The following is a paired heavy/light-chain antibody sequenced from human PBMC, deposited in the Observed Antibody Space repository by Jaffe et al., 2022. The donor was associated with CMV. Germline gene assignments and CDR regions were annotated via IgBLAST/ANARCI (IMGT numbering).Heavy chain of an antibody. CDR3: ARLNSGSFWVFYGMDV. CDR2: TFYSGGT. V-gene: IGHV4-39*01. Sequence: QLQLQESGPGLVKPSETLSLTCSVSGGSISSAGSFWGWVRQPPGKGLEWIGSTFYSGGTYYKSSLKSRVTISVDMSKNQFSLKLSSVTAADTAVYYCARLNSGSFWVFYGMDVWGQGTTVTVSS. CDR1: GGSISSAGSF. D-gene: IGHD1-26*01. J-gene: IGHJ6*02.
Light chain of an antibody. Sequence: QSALTQPASVSGSPGQSITISCTGTSTDVGRYNYVSWYQQHPGKAPKLMIFDVSNRPSGVSSRFSGSKSGNTASLTISGLQAEDEADYYCSSYTVTSPLDVVFGGGTKLTVL. CDR2: DVS. CDR1: STDVGRYNY. CDR3: SSYTVTSPLDVV. J-gene: IGLJ2*01. V-gene: IGLV2-14*03.